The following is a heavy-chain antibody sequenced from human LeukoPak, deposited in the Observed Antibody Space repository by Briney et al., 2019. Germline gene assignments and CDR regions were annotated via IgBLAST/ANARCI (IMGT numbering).Heavy chain of an antibody. CDR3: AREHFVDTAMVTSYFDY. V-gene: IGHV3-33*01. CDR1: GFTFSSYG. D-gene: IGHD5-18*01. Sequence: PGGSLRLSCAASGFTFSSYGMHWVCQAPGKGLEWVAVIWYDGSNKYYADSVKGRFTISRDNSKNTLYLQMNSLRAEDTAVYYCAREHFVDTAMVTSYFDYWGQGTLVTVSS. CDR2: IWYDGSNK. J-gene: IGHJ4*02.